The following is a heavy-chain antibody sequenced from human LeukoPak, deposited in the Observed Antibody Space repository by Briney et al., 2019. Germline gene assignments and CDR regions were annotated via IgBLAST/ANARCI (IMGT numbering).Heavy chain of an antibody. CDR3: TKIDYTINA. D-gene: IGHD3-3*01. CDR2: ISDSGGNP. V-gene: IGHV3-23*01. J-gene: IGHJ5*02. Sequence: GGSLRLSCAASGFTFSSYAMSWVRQPPGKGLKWVSAISDSGGNPYYADSVEGRFTISRDNSKNTLYLHMDSLRAEDTALYYCTKIDYTINAWGQGTLVTVSS. CDR1: GFTFSSYA.